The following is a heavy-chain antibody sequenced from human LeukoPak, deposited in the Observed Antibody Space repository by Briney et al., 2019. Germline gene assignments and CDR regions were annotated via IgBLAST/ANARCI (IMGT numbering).Heavy chain of an antibody. CDR3: ARVGSSSWYPFRWYFDY. CDR1: GGTFSSYA. J-gene: IGHJ4*02. D-gene: IGHD6-13*01. V-gene: IGHV1-69*06. Sequence: ASVKVSCKASGGTFSSYAISWVRQAPGQGLEWMGGIIPIFGTADYAQKFQGRVTITADKSTSTAYMEPSSLRSEDTAVYYCARVGSSSWYPFRWYFDYWGQGTLVTVSS. CDR2: IIPIFGTA.